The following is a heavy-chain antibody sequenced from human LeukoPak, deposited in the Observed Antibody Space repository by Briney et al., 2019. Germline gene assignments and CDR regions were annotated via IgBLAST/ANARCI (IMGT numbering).Heavy chain of an antibody. CDR2: INQDESDK. V-gene: IGHV3-7*01. CDR1: GFTFSSYW. Sequence: PGGSLRLSCAASGFTFSSYWMNWVRQAPGKGLEWVANINQDESDKYYVDSVKGRFTISRDNAKRSLYLQMNSLRAEDTAVYYCARDLFSYGANQDDFWGQGTLVTVSS. J-gene: IGHJ4*02. CDR3: ARDLFSYGANQDDF. D-gene: IGHD5-18*01.